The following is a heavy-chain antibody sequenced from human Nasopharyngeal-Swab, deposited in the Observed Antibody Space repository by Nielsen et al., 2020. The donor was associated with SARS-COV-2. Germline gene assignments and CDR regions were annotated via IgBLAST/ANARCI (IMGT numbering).Heavy chain of an antibody. CDR3: ARFMGSAVDY. CDR1: GFTFSNYA. J-gene: IGHJ4*02. D-gene: IGHD1-26*01. Sequence: GESLKISCAASGFTFSNYALHWVRQAPGKGLEWVAVISYGGSNKYYADSVKGRFTISRDNSKNTLYLQMNSLIPEDTAVYYCARFMGSAVDYWGQGTLVTVSS. CDR2: ISYGGSNK. V-gene: IGHV3-30-3*01.